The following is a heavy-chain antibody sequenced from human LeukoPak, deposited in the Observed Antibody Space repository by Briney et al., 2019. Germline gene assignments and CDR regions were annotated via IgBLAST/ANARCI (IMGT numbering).Heavy chain of an antibody. CDR1: GFTFSSYS. J-gene: IGHJ4*02. CDR3: ARDGPSIAADFDC. D-gene: IGHD6-6*01. Sequence: GGSLRLSCAASGFTFSSYSMNWVRQAPGKGLEWVSSISSSSSYIYYADSVKGRFTISRDNAKNSLYLQMNSLRAEDSAVYYCARDGPSIAADFDCWGQGTLVTVSS. V-gene: IGHV3-21*01. CDR2: ISSSSSYI.